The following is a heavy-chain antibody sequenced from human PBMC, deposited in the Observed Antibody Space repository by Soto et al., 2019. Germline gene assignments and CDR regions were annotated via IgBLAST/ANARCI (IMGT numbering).Heavy chain of an antibody. V-gene: IGHV4-4*02. D-gene: IGHD6-25*01. Sequence: QVQLQESGPGLVKPSGTLSLTCAVSGDSISSIKWWSWVRQPPGKGLEWIGEIYHSGTTTYNPSLKSRVIISVDKSKNQFSLKVTSVTDADTAVYFCARGERQQQRDYWGQGTLVTVSS. CDR1: GDSISSIKW. J-gene: IGHJ4*02. CDR3: ARGERQQQRDY. CDR2: IYHSGTT.